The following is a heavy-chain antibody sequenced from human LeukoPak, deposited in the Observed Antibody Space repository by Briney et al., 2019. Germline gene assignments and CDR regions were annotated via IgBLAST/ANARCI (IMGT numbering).Heavy chain of an antibody. CDR3: ARLYGSGSYYNVGYYFDY. J-gene: IGHJ4*02. CDR2: IFPRDSDT. Sequence: GESLKISCKGSGYSFTSYWIGWVRQMPGKGLEWMGLIFPRDSDTRHSPSFEGQVTFSADKSISTAYLQWSTLKASDTAMYYCARLYGSGSYYNVGYYFDYWGQGTLVTVSS. D-gene: IGHD3-10*01. V-gene: IGHV5-51*01. CDR1: GYSFTSYW.